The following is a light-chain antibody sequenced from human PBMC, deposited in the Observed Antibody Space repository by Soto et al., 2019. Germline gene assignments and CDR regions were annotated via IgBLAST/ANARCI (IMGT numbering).Light chain of an antibody. J-gene: IGLJ1*01. CDR2: EVS. CDR1: SSDVGGYNY. V-gene: IGLV2-14*01. CDR3: SSYTSSRAYV. Sequence: QSALTQPASVSGSPGQSITISCTGTSSDVGGYNYVSWYQQQSGKAPKLMIHEVSNRPSGVSNRFSGPNSGNTASLTISGLQAEDEADYYCSSYTSSRAYVFGIGTKVTVL.